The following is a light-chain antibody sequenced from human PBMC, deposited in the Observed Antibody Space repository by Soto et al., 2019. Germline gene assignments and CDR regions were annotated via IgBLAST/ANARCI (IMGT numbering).Light chain of an antibody. J-gene: IGKJ5*01. CDR3: QQYNNWPPQIT. V-gene: IGKV3-15*01. CDR2: GAS. Sequence: EIVMTQSPATLSVSPGERATLSCSASQSVSSNLAWYQQKPGQAPRLLIYGASTRATGIPARFSGSGSGTEFTLTISSLQSEAFAVYYCQQYNNWPPQITFGQGTRLEIK. CDR1: QSVSSN.